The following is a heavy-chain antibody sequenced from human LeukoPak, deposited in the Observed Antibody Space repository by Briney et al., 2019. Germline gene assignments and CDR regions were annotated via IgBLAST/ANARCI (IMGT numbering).Heavy chain of an antibody. V-gene: IGHV3-30-3*01. Sequence: PGRSLRLSCAASGFTFSSYAMHWVRQAPGKGLEWVAVISYDGSNKYYADSVKGRFTISRDNAKNSLYLQMNSLRAEDTAVYYCARQKIGIAAAGTDAFDIWGQGTMVTVSS. CDR3: ARQKIGIAAAGTDAFDI. CDR2: ISYDGSNK. CDR1: GFTFSSYA. D-gene: IGHD6-13*01. J-gene: IGHJ3*02.